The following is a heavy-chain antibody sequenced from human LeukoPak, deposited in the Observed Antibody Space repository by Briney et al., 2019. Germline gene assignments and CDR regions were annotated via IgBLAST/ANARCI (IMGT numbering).Heavy chain of an antibody. Sequence: SETLSLTCTVSGGSISSYYWSWIRQPPGKGLEWIGYIYYSGSTNYSPSLKSRVTISVDTSKNQFSLKLSSVTAADTAVYYCARRDGYFYFDYWGQGTLVTVSS. CDR1: GGSISSYY. V-gene: IGHV4-59*08. CDR3: ARRDGYFYFDY. CDR2: IYYSGST. J-gene: IGHJ4*02. D-gene: IGHD5-24*01.